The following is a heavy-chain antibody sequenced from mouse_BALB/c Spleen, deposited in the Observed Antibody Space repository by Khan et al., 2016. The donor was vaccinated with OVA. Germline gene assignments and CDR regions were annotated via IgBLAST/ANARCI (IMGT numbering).Heavy chain of an antibody. D-gene: IGHD2-1*01. CDR2: IDPSTGYT. CDR1: GYTFTTYW. CDR3: ARRGRYGIFAY. V-gene: IGHV1-7*01. J-gene: IGHJ3*01. Sequence: VQLQQSGAELAKPGASVKMSCKASGYTFTTYWMHWVKQRPGQGLEWIGYIDPSTGYTEYNQKFKDKATLTTDKSSSTAYMQLSSLTSEDSAVYYWARRGRYGIFAYWGQGTLVTGAA.